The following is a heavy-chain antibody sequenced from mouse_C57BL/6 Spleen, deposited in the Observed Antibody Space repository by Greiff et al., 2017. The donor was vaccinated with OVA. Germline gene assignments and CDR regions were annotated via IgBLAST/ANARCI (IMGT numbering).Heavy chain of an antibody. CDR1: GFTFSDYY. V-gene: IGHV5-16*01. Sequence: DVMLVESEGGLVQPGSSMKLSCTASGFTFSDYYMAWVRQVPEKGLEWVANINYDGSSTYYLDSLKSRFIISRDNAKNILYLQMSSLKSEDTATYYCARVVAPYAMDYWGQGTSVTVSS. CDR2: INYDGSST. D-gene: IGHD1-1*01. CDR3: ARVVAPYAMDY. J-gene: IGHJ4*01.